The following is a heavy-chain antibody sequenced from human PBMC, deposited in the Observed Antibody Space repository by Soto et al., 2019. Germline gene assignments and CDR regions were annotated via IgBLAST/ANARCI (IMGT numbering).Heavy chain of an antibody. V-gene: IGHV3-15*01. CDR3: TTDRGDKSLTAFDI. Sequence: GGSLRLSCAASGFTFSNAWMSWVRQAPGKGLEWVGRIKSKTDGGTTDYAAPVKGRFTISRDDSKNTLYLQMNSLKTEDTAVYYCTTDRGDKSLTAFDIWGQGTMVTVSS. J-gene: IGHJ3*02. CDR1: GFTFSNAW. CDR2: IKSKTDGGTT. D-gene: IGHD2-21*02.